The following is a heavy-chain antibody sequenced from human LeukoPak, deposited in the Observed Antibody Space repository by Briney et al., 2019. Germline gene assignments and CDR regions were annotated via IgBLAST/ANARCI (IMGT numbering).Heavy chain of an antibody. D-gene: IGHD1-26*01. V-gene: IGHV4-4*07. CDR3: ARGIATITQDSSDV. J-gene: IGHJ3*01. CDR1: VGSISNYY. Sequence: SETLSLTCTVSVGSISNYYWSWIRQSAGKGLEWIGRIHSSGSTNFNPSLRSRVTMSADTSKHQFSLWLTSVTAADTALYYCARGIATITQDSSDVCGLGTMVTVSS. CDR2: IHSSGST.